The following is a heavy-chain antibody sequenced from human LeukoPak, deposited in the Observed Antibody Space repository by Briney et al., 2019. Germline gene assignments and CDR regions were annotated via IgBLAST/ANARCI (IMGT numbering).Heavy chain of an antibody. D-gene: IGHD3-10*01. CDR3: ARHGVWFGELLQFTNWFDP. Sequence: PSETLSLTCTVSGGSISRSSYYWGWIRQSPGKGLEWIGSIYYSGSTYYNPSLKSRVTISVDPSNNQFSLKLSSVTAADTAVYYCARHGVWFGELLQFTNWFDPWGQGTLVTVSS. CDR1: GGSISRSSYY. J-gene: IGHJ5*02. CDR2: IYYSGST. V-gene: IGHV4-39*01.